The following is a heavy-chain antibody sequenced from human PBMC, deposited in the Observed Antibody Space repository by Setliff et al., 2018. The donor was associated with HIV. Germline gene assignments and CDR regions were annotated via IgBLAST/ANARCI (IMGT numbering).Heavy chain of an antibody. CDR1: GFTFSSYC. D-gene: IGHD2-8*01. CDR2: IDRSSSTI. Sequence: GGSLRLSCAASGFTFSSYCMNWVRQAPGKGLEWLSYIDRSSSTIYYADSVKGRFTISRDSAKNSLYLQMNSLRAEDTAVYYCARPLLRTNPVYGILGNWFDSWGRGTLVTVSS. J-gene: IGHJ5*01. CDR3: ARPLLRTNPVYGILGNWFDS. V-gene: IGHV3-48*04.